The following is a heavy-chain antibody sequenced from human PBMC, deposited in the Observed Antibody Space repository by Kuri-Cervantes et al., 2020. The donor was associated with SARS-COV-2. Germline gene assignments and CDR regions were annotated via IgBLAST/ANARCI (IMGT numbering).Heavy chain of an antibody. Sequence: ESLKISCTVSGGSISSYYWSWIRQPPGKGLEWIGSIFYSGTTYYYPSLKSRVTISIDTSKNQFSLRLTSVTAADTAVYYCARHLWRLTQNWFDPWGRGTLVTVSS. CDR3: ARHLWRLTQNWFDP. D-gene: IGHD5-18*01. CDR1: GGSISSYY. CDR2: IFYSGTT. J-gene: IGHJ5*02. V-gene: IGHV4-59*05.